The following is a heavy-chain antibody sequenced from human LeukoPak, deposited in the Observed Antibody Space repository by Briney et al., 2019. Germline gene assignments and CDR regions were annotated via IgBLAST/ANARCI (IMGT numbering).Heavy chain of an antibody. J-gene: IGHJ4*02. CDR3: AKDVGKWESLHFFDY. Sequence: HPGGSLRLSCLTSGFTLSTNAMSWVRQAPGKGLEWISGISGSGASTYYADSVKGRFTISRDDFRNTLYLQMNSLRGDDTAVYYCAKDVGKWESLHFFDYWGQGTLVTVSS. CDR2: ISGSGAST. CDR1: GFTLSTNA. D-gene: IGHD1-26*01. V-gene: IGHV3-23*01.